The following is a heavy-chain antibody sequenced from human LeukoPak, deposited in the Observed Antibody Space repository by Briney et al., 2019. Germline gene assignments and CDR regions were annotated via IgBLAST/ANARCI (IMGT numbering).Heavy chain of an antibody. CDR2: ISSSSSYI. D-gene: IGHD1-26*01. CDR1: GFTFSSYS. J-gene: IGHJ4*02. CDR3: AREGVNVGYYFDY. Sequence: GGSLRLSCAASGFTFSSYSMNWVRQAPGKGLEWVSSISSSSSYIYYADSVKGRFTISRDNAKTSLYLQMNSLRAEDTAVYYCAREGVNVGYYFDYWGQGTLVTVSS. V-gene: IGHV3-21*01.